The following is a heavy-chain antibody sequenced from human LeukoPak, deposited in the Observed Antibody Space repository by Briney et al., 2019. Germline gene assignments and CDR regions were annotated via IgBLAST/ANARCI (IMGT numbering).Heavy chain of an antibody. CDR1: GFTFSSYW. CDR2: INSDGSST. V-gene: IGHV3-74*01. J-gene: IGHJ4*02. D-gene: IGHD2-2*01. Sequence: GGSLRLSCAASGFTFSSYWMHWVRQAPGKGLVWVSRINSDGSSTSYADSVKRLFTISRDNDKNTLYLQMNSLRAEDPAVYYCVYAGPYYFDYWGQGTLVTVSS. CDR3: VYAGPYYFDY.